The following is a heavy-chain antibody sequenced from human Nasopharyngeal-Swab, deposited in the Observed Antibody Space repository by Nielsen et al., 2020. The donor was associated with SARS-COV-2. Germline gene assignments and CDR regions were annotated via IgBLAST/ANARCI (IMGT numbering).Heavy chain of an antibody. CDR3: AKGPWTYSSGWYAP. J-gene: IGHJ5*02. Sequence: WIRQPPGKGLEWVSAISGSGGSTYYADSVKGRLTISRDNSKNTLYLQMNSLRAEDTAVYYCAKGPWTYSSGWYAPWGQGTLVTVSS. CDR2: ISGSGGST. D-gene: IGHD6-19*01. V-gene: IGHV3-23*01.